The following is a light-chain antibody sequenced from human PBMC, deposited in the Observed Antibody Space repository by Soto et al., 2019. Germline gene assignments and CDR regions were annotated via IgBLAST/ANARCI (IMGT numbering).Light chain of an antibody. Sequence: EIVLTQSPATLSLSPGERATLSCRASQSFSTYLSWYQQRPGQAPRLLIYGASSRATGIPDRFSGSGSGTDFTLTISRLEPEDFAVYYCQQYGSSPLTFGGGTKVDIK. J-gene: IGKJ4*01. CDR1: QSFSTY. V-gene: IGKV3-20*01. CDR3: QQYGSSPLT. CDR2: GAS.